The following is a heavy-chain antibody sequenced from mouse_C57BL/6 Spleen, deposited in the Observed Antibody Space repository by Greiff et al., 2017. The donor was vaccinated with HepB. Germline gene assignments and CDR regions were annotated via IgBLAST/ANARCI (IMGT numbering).Heavy chain of an antibody. D-gene: IGHD1-2*01. CDR2: IYPGSGNT. CDR3: ARSDHYLLDY. V-gene: IGHV1-76*01. CDR1: GYTFTDYY. J-gene: IGHJ2*01. Sequence: QVHVKQSGAELVRPGASVKLSCKASGYTFTDYYINWVKQRPGQGLEWIARIYPGSGNTYYNEKFKGKATLTAEKSSSTAYMQLSSLTSEDSAVYFCARSDHYLLDYWGQGTTLTVSS.